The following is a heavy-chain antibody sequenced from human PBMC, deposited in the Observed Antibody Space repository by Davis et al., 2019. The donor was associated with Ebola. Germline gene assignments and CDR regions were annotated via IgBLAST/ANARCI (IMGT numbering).Heavy chain of an antibody. CDR1: GGSISSYY. Sequence: SETLSLTCTVSGGSISSYYWSWIRQPPGKGLEWLGYIYYTESTNYNPSLKSRVTISVDTSKNQFSLKLSSVTAADTAVYYCARATQYYDFWSGYYTGGYFDYWGQGTLVTVSS. J-gene: IGHJ4*02. V-gene: IGHV4-59*01. CDR3: ARATQYYDFWSGYYTGGYFDY. CDR2: IYYTEST. D-gene: IGHD3-3*01.